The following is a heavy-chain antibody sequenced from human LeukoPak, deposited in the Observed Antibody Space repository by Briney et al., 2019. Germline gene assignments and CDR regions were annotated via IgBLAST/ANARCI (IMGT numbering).Heavy chain of an antibody. CDR1: GGTFSSYA. Sequence: SVKVSCKASGGTFSSYAISWVRQAPGQGLEWMGRIIPILGIANYAQKFQGRVTITADKSTSTAYMELSSLRSEDTAVYYCARDRPVYCSGGSCYGFDYWGQGTLVTVSS. CDR2: IIPILGIA. D-gene: IGHD2-15*01. CDR3: ARDRPVYCSGGSCYGFDY. V-gene: IGHV1-69*04. J-gene: IGHJ4*02.